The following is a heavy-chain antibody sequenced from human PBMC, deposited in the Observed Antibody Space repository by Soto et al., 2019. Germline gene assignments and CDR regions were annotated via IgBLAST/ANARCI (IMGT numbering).Heavy chain of an antibody. D-gene: IGHD2-15*01. CDR3: ARGDCTGAYCYSWPFNYGVDV. V-gene: IGHV3-33*08. Sequence: QVQLVESGGGVVQPGGSLRLSCTTSGFTFNTYGMYWVRQAPGKGLEWVAIIWYDGSNKYYGDSEKGRFTIYRDNYKNTLYLQMNSLRAEDTALYYCARGDCTGAYCYSWPFNYGVDVWGQGTTVTVSS. J-gene: IGHJ6*02. CDR2: IWYDGSNK. CDR1: GFTFNTYG.